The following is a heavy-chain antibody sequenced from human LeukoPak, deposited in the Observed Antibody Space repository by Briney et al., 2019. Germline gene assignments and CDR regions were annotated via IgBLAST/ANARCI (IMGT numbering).Heavy chain of an antibody. CDR2: ISSSSSYI. CDR1: GFTFSSYS. CDR3: AKYFLAVAAEYFQH. J-gene: IGHJ1*01. D-gene: IGHD2/OR15-2a*01. Sequence: PGGSLRLSCAASGFTFSSYSMNWVRQAPGKGLEWVSSISSSSSYIYYADSVKGQFTISRDNSKNTLYLQMNSLRAEDTAVYYCAKYFLAVAAEYFQHWGQGTLVAVSS. V-gene: IGHV3-21*01.